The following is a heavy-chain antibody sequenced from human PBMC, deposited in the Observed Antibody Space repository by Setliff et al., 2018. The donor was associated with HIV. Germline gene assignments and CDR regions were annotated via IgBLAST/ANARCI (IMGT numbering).Heavy chain of an antibody. CDR3: ARGPLDSSGYRSDAFDI. Sequence: LSLTCAVYVGSFSGYYWSWIRQPPGKGLEWIGEISHSGRTNYNPSLKSRVTISVDTSKNQFSLKLSSVTAADTAVYYCARGPLDSSGYRSDAFDIRGQGTMVTVSS. CDR1: VGSFSGYY. D-gene: IGHD3-22*01. J-gene: IGHJ3*02. CDR2: ISHSGRT. V-gene: IGHV4-34*01.